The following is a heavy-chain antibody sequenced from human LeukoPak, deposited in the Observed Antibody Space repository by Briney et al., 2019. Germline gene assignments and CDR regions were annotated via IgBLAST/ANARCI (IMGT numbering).Heavy chain of an antibody. J-gene: IGHJ5*02. CDR1: GGSFSGYY. Sequence: PSETLSLTCAVYGGSFSGYYWSWIRQPPGKGLEWIGEINHSGSTNYNPSLKSRVTISVDTSKNHFSLKMSSVTAADTAVYYCARDVPIYGTSWYAWFDPWGQGTLVTVSS. D-gene: IGHD6-13*01. CDR2: INHSGST. V-gene: IGHV4-34*01. CDR3: ARDVPIYGTSWYAWFDP.